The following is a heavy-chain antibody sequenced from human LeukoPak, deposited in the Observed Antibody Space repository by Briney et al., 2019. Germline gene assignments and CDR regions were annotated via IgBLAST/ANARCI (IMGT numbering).Heavy chain of an antibody. V-gene: IGHV1-3*01. CDR1: GFTFTNYA. J-gene: IGHJ4*02. D-gene: IGHD3-3*01. Sequence: ASVKVSCKASGFTFTNYAIQWVRQAPGQRLEWMGWINAGNGHTRYSQRFQGRVTITRDTSATTAYMEVTSLRSEDTAVYYCARGIWSRTVSSYYLDYWGQGTLVTVSS. CDR2: INAGNGHT. CDR3: ARGIWSRTVSSYYLDY.